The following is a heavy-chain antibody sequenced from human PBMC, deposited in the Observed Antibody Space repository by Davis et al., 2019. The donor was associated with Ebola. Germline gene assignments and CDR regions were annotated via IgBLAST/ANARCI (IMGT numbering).Heavy chain of an antibody. V-gene: IGHV1-46*01. CDR3: ARDNGGSSPHYYYYYYGMDV. D-gene: IGHD6-6*01. CDR2: INPSGGST. CDR1: GYTFTSYG. Sequence: AASVKVSCKASGYTFTSYGISWVRQAPGQGLEWMGIINPSGGSTSYAQKFQGRVTMTRDTSTSTAYMELRSLRSDDTAVYYCARDNGGSSPHYYYYYYGMDVWGQGTTVTVSS. J-gene: IGHJ6*02.